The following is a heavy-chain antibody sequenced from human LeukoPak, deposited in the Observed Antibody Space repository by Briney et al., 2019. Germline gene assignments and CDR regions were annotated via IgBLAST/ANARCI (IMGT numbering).Heavy chain of an antibody. V-gene: IGHV1-69*06. CDR3: ARGGDYDILTGYLPSNWFDP. CDR1: GGTFSSYA. D-gene: IGHD3-9*01. Sequence: ASVTVSCKASGGTFSSYAISWVRQAPGQGLEWMGGIIPIFGTANYAQKFQGRVTITSDKSTSTAYMALSSLRSEDTAVYYCARGGDYDILTGYLPSNWFDPWGQGTLVTVSS. J-gene: IGHJ5*02. CDR2: IIPIFGTA.